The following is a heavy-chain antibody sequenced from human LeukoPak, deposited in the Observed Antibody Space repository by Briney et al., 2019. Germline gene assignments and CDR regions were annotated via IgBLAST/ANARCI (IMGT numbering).Heavy chain of an antibody. CDR2: IYYTGT. CDR3: AREGPRRWLQLGSYYYYMDV. CDR1: GGSVTDYY. V-gene: IGHV4-59*02. Sequence: SETLSLTCTVSGGSVTDYYWSWIRQSPGKGLEWIGYIYYTGTSYNPSLTSRVTISVDTSKNQFSLKLSSVTAADTAVYYCAREGPRRWLQLGSYYYYMDVWGKGTTVTISS. J-gene: IGHJ6*03. D-gene: IGHD5-24*01.